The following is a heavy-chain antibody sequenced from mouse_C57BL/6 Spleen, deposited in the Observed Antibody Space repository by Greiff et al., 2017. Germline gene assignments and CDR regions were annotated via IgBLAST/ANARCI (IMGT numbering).Heavy chain of an antibody. V-gene: IGHV1-55*01. D-gene: IGHD1-1*01. CDR1: GYTFTSYW. CDR3: AREGYGSIYSWFAY. CDR2: IYPGSGST. J-gene: IGHJ3*01. Sequence: QVQLKEPGAELVKPGASVKMSCKASGYTFTSYWITWVKQRPGQGLEWIGDIYPGSGSTNYNEKFKSKATLTVDTSSSTAYMQLSSLTSEDSAVYYCAREGYGSIYSWFAYWGQGTLVTVSA.